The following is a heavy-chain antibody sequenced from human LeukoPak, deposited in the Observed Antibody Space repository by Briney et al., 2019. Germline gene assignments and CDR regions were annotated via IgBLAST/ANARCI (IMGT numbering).Heavy chain of an antibody. Sequence: ASVKVSCKASGYNFARYAISWVRQAPGQGLEWMGWISAYNGNTNSAQNLQGRLTMTTDTSTSTAYMELRSLRSHDTAVYYCARDWDWFDPWGQGTLVTVSS. CDR3: ARDWDWFDP. V-gene: IGHV1-18*01. CDR2: ISAYNGNT. D-gene: IGHD3-16*01. J-gene: IGHJ5*02. CDR1: GYNFARYA.